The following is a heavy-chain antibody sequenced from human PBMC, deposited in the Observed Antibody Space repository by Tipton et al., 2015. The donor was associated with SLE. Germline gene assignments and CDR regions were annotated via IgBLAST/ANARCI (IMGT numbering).Heavy chain of an antibody. CDR3: ARDTGSPH. Sequence: TLSLTCTVSGGSLSSHYWSWIRQPPGKGLEWIGYIYTSGSTNYNPSLKSRVTISVDTSKNQFSLKLSSVTAADTAVYYCARDTGSPHWGQGTLVTVSS. D-gene: IGHD1-1*01. CDR2: IYTSGST. V-gene: IGHV4-4*08. CDR1: GGSLSSHY. J-gene: IGHJ4*02.